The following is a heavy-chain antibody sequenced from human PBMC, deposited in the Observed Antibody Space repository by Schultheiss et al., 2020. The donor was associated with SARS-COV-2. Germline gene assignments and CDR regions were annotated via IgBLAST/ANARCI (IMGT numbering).Heavy chain of an antibody. Sequence: GESLKISCAASGFTFSSYAMHWVRQAPGKGLEWVAVISYDGSNKYYADSVKGRFTISRDNSKNTLYLQMNSLRAEDTAVYYCARDQDSSSWYSIYWGQGTLVTVSS. J-gene: IGHJ4*02. D-gene: IGHD6-13*01. V-gene: IGHV3-30*07. CDR3: ARDQDSSSWYSIY. CDR2: ISYDGSNK. CDR1: GFTFSSYA.